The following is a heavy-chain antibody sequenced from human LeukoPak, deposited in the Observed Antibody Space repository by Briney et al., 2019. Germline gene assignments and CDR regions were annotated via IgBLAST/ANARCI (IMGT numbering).Heavy chain of an antibody. V-gene: IGHV4-30-4*08. CDR2: IYYSGST. D-gene: IGHD4-17*01. CDR1: GGSVSSGSYY. J-gene: IGHJ2*01. CDR3: ARGRGYGDYVYWYFDL. Sequence: PSETLSLTCTVSGGSVSSGSYYWSWIRQPPGKGLEWIGYIYYSGSTYYNPSLKSRVTISVDTSKNQFSLKLSSVTAADTAVYYCARGRGYGDYVYWYFDLWGRGTLVTVSS.